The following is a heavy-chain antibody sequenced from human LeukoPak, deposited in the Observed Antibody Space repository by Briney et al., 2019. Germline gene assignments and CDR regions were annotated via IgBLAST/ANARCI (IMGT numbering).Heavy chain of an antibody. CDR3: ARDRRWLNAFDI. V-gene: IGHV1-46*01. CDR1: GYTFTSYY. CDR2: INPSGGST. Sequence: ASVKVSCKASGYTFTSYYMHWVRQAPGQGLEWMGIINPSGGSTSYAQKFQGRVTMTRDTSTGTVYMELSSLRSEDTAVYYCARDRRWLNAFDIWGQGTMVTVSS. J-gene: IGHJ3*02. D-gene: IGHD6-19*01.